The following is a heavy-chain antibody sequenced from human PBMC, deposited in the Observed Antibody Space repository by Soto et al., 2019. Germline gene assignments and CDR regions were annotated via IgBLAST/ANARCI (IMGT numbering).Heavy chain of an antibody. J-gene: IGHJ6*03. CDR2: MNPNSGNT. CDR3: ARGPITMVRGEGPEFIVDNYYYYYMDV. CDR1: GYTFTSYD. V-gene: IGHV1-8*01. Sequence: ASVKVSCKASGYTFTSYDINWVRQATGQGLEWKGWMNPNSGNTGYAQKFQGRVTMTRNTSISTAYMELSSLRSEDTAVYYCARGPITMVRGEGPEFIVDNYYYYYMDVWGKGTTVTVSS. D-gene: IGHD3-10*01.